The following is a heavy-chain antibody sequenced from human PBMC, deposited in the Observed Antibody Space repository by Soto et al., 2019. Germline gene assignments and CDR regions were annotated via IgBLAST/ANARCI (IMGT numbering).Heavy chain of an antibody. J-gene: IGHJ6*03. CDR1: GDSVSSNSAA. CDR2: TYYRSRWYN. D-gene: IGHD1-1*01. V-gene: IGHV6-1*01. CDR3: AGTPSPRWYKMDV. Sequence: SQTLSLTCAISGDSVSSNSAAWNWIRLSPSRGLEWLARTYYRSRWYNDYAVSVRSRITVNPDTSKNKFSLQLTSVTPEDTAEDSCAGTPSPRWYKMDVGEKEPRAT.